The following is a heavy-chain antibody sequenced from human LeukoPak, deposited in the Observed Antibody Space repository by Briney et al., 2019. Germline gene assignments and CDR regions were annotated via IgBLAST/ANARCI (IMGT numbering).Heavy chain of an antibody. CDR2: INHSGST. CDR1: GGSFSGYY. J-gene: IGHJ4*02. V-gene: IGHV4-34*01. D-gene: IGHD3-3*01. Sequence: SETLSLTCAVYGGSFSGYYWSWIRQPPGKGLEWIGEINHSGSTNYNPSLKSRVTISVDTSKNQFSLKLSSVTAADTAVYYCARGRATYDFWSGRKIDYWGQGTLVTVSS. CDR3: ARGRATYDFWSGRKIDY.